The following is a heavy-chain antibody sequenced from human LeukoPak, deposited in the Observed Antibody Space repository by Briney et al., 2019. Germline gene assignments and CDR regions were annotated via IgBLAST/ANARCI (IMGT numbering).Heavy chain of an antibody. CDR1: GYTFTGYY. CDR2: INPNSGGT. D-gene: IGHD5-24*01. CDR3: ARDPSKMDAFDI. V-gene: IGHV1-2*02. J-gene: IGHJ3*02. Sequence: ASVKVSCKASGYTFTGYYMHWVRQAPGQGLEWMGWINPNSGGTNYAQKFQGRVTMTRDTSISTAYMELSRPRSDDTAVYYCARDPSKMDAFDIWGQGTMVTVSS.